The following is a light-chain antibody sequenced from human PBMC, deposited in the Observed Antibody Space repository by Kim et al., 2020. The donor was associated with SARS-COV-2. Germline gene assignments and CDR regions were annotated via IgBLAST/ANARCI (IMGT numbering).Light chain of an antibody. CDR2: GAS. J-gene: IGKJ2*01. V-gene: IGKV3-20*01. Sequence: EIVLTQSTGTLSLSPGERATLSCRASQTVTSSNFAWYQHKPGQAPRLLIYGASSRATGIPDRFSGSGSGTDFTLTISRLEPEDFAVYYCQQYGSSRYTFGQGTKL. CDR3: QQYGSSRYT. CDR1: QTVTSSN.